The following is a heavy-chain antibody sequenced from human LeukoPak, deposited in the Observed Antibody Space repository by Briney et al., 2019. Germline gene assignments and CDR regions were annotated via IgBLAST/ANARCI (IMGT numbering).Heavy chain of an antibody. CDR1: RFTFSIFA. J-gene: IGHJ4*02. CDR2: ISSSSSTI. V-gene: IGHV3-48*01. D-gene: IGHD2-21*02. Sequence: GGSLRLSCAASRFTFSIFAMNWVRQAPGKGLEWLSYISSSSSTIYYAVSVKGRFTISRDNSKNTLYLQMNSLRAEDTAIYYCAKGRRVTREYYFDYWGQGTLVTVSS. CDR3: AKGRRVTREYYFDY.